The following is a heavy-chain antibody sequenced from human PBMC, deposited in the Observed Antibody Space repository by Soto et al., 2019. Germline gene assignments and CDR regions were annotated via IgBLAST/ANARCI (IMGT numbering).Heavy chain of an antibody. Sequence: SQTLSLPCAISGDSVSSNSAAWNWIRQSPSRGLEWLGRTYYRSKWYNDYAVSVKSRITINPDTSKNQFSLQLNSVTPEDTAVYYCARIYYYGSGVEYYYYGMDVWGQGTTVTVSS. V-gene: IGHV6-1*01. J-gene: IGHJ6*02. CDR2: TYYRSKWYN. CDR1: GDSVSSNSAA. CDR3: ARIYYYGSGVEYYYYGMDV. D-gene: IGHD3-10*01.